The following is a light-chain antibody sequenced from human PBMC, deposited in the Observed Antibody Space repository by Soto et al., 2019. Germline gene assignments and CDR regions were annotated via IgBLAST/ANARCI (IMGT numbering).Light chain of an antibody. CDR1: QRISNY. J-gene: IGKJ2*01. Sequence: DIQMTQAPSSLSASVGDRVIITCRASQRISNYLNWFQQRPGKAPKLLIFGASRLQSGVPSRFSGSVSGTDFTLTITSLQPEDFATYSCQQSYSTPYTFGQGTK. V-gene: IGKV1-39*01. CDR3: QQSYSTPYT. CDR2: GAS.